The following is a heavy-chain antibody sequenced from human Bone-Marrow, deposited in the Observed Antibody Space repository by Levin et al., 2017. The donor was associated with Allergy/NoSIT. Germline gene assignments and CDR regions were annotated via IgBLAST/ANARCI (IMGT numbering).Heavy chain of an antibody. CDR1: GGSFSGYY. D-gene: IGHD3-16*01. CDR2: INHSGST. Sequence: PSETLSLTCAVYGGSFSGYYWSWIRQPPGKGLEWIGEINHSGSTNYNPSLKSRVTISVDTSKNQFSLKLSSVTAADTAVYYCARIRGLGAATLPDAFDIWGQGTMVTVSS. CDR3: ARIRGLGAATLPDAFDI. J-gene: IGHJ3*02. V-gene: IGHV4-34*01.